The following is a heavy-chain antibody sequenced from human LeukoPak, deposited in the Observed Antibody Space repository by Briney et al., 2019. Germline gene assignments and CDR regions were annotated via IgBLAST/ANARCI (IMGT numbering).Heavy chain of an antibody. Sequence: GGSLRHSCAASGFTFSSYAMSWVRQAPGKGLEWVSAISGSGGSTYYADSVKGRFTISRDNSKNTLYLQMNSLRAEDTAVYYCAKDDGWYPLRGYFDYWGQGTLVTVSS. J-gene: IGHJ4*02. V-gene: IGHV3-23*01. CDR1: GFTFSSYA. CDR3: AKDDGWYPLRGYFDY. D-gene: IGHD6-19*01. CDR2: ISGSGGST.